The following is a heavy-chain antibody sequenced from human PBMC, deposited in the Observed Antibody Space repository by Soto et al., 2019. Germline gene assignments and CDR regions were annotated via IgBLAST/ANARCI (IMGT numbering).Heavy chain of an antibody. D-gene: IGHD1-1*01. Sequence: QVHLVQSGAEVKKPGASVKVSCKGSGYDFTTYGITWVRQAPGQGLEWMAWISAHNGNTDYAQKLQGRVTVTRDTATSTAYMELRSLRSDGTAVYYSARSRYGDYWGQGALVTASS. CDR2: ISAHNGNT. J-gene: IGHJ4*02. CDR3: ARSRYGDY. CDR1: GYDFTTYG. V-gene: IGHV1-18*01.